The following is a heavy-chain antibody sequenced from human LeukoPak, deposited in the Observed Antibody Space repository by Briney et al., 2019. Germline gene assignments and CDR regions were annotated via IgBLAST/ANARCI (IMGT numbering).Heavy chain of an antibody. D-gene: IGHD4-17*01. V-gene: IGHV1-69*13. CDR2: IIPIFGIA. J-gene: IGHJ4*02. CDR3: ARERPPLRSTGFDY. CDR1: GGTFSSYA. Sequence: GASVKVSCKGSGGTFSSYAISWVRQALGQGLEWMGGIIPIFGIANYAQKFQGRVTVTADESTSTAYMELSSLRSEDTAVYYCARERPPLRSTGFDYWGQGTLVTVSS.